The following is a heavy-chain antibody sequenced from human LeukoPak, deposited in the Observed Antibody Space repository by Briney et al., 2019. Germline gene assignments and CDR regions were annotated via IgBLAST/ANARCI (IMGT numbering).Heavy chain of an antibody. CDR1: GFTFSSYG. J-gene: IGHJ3*02. V-gene: IGHV3-30*02. D-gene: IGHD6-13*01. CDR3: AKKGAADRAFDI. CDR2: IRYDGTNT. Sequence: PGGSLRLSCAASGFTFSSYGMHWVRQAPGKGLEWVTFIRYDGTNTYYADSVKGRFTISRDNSKNTLYLQMNNLRAEDTAAYYCAKKGAADRAFDIWGQGTMVTVS.